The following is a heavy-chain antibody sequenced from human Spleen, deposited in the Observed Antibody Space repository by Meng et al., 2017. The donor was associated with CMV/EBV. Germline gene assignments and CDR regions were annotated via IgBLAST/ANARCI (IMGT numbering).Heavy chain of an antibody. CDR1: GFNFDTFL. CDR2: IRPEGDNR. V-gene: IGHV3-30*02. CDR3: AKDQSTIGVTVIDS. Sequence: GESLKISCAASGFNFDTFLMHWVRQAPGKGLEWVAFIRPEGDNRYYAESVKGRFTISRDNSKKTLYLQMTSLRVDDTAVYYCAKDQSTIGVTVIDSWGQGTLVTVSS. D-gene: IGHD3-10*01. J-gene: IGHJ4*02.